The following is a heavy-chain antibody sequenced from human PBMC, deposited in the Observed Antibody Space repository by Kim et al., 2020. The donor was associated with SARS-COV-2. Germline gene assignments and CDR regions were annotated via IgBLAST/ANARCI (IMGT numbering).Heavy chain of an antibody. D-gene: IGHD6-13*01. J-gene: IGHJ5*02. Sequence: AKKFQGRVTMTRDTSKITVYMELSSLRSEDTAVYYCARVGSIAAAAWFDPWGQGTLVTVSS. CDR3: ARVGSIAAAAWFDP. V-gene: IGHV1-46*01.